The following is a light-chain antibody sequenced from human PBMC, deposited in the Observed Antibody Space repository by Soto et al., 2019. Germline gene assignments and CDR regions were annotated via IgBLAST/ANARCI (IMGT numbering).Light chain of an antibody. CDR2: SAS. V-gene: IGKV1-9*01. Sequence: IQLTQSPSSLSASVGDRVTITCRASQGISSYLAWYQQKPGKAPKLLIYSASTLQSGVPSRFSGSGSGTGFTLTISNLQPEDCATYYCQQLNSFPFTFGGGTRVQIK. J-gene: IGKJ4*01. CDR3: QQLNSFPFT. CDR1: QGISSY.